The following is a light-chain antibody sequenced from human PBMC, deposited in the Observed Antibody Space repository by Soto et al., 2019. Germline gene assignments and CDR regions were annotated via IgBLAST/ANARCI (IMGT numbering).Light chain of an antibody. J-gene: IGLJ1*01. CDR1: SSNIGAGYD. CDR3: QSYDSSLSGYV. Sequence: QSVLTQPPSVSGAPGQRVTISCTGRSSNIGAGYDVHWYQQLPGTAPKLLIYDNNNRPSGVPDRFSGSKSGTSASLAITGLRADDEADYYCQSYDSSLSGYVFGTGTKVTVL. V-gene: IGLV1-40*01. CDR2: DNN.